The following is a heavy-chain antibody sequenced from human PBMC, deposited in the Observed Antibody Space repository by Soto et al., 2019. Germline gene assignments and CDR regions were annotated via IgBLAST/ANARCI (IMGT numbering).Heavy chain of an antibody. Sequence: TLSLTCAVYGGSFSGYYWSWIRQPPGKGLEWIGEINHSGSTNYNPSLKSRVTISVDTSKNQFSLKLSSVTAADTAVYYCARGGHYYGSGSYYNPYYYYGMDVWGQGTTVTVSS. D-gene: IGHD3-10*01. CDR1: GGSFSGYY. CDR2: INHSGST. V-gene: IGHV4-34*01. J-gene: IGHJ6*02. CDR3: ARGGHYYGSGSYYNPYYYYGMDV.